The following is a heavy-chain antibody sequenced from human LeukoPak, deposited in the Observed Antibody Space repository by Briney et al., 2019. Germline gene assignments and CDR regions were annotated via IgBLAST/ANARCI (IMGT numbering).Heavy chain of an antibody. Sequence: ASVKVSCKASGGTFSSYAISWVRQAPGQGLEWMGGIIPIFGTANYAQKFQGRVTITADESTSTAYMELSSPRSEDTAVYYCARDNGWCARNRMFVYYYYGMDVWGQGTTVTVSS. CDR1: GGTFSSYA. CDR3: ARDNGWCARNRMFVYYYYGMDV. V-gene: IGHV1-69*13. CDR2: IIPIFGTA. D-gene: IGHD6-19*01. J-gene: IGHJ6*02.